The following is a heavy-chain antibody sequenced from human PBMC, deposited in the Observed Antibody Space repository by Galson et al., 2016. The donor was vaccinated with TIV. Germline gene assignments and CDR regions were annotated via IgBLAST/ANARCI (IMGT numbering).Heavy chain of an antibody. CDR3: AQGLWDSRFDY. D-gene: IGHD3-16*01. Sequence: SETLSLTCTVSNGSINGYYWGWIRQPPGKGLERIGYMSYNGNANYNPSLKSRVTISIDTSKNQFSLKMSSVTAADTAVYYCAQGLWDSRFDYWGQGTLVTVSS. J-gene: IGHJ4*02. CDR2: MSYNGNA. V-gene: IGHV4-59*01. CDR1: NGSINGYY.